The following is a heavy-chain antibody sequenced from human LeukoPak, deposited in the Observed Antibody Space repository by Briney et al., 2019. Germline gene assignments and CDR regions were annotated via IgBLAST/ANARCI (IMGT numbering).Heavy chain of an antibody. J-gene: IGHJ3*01. CDR2: ISYDGSNK. D-gene: IGHD6-19*01. Sequence: GSLRLSCAAPGFSFSSYGMHWVRQAPGKGLERVAVISYDGSNKFYADSVKGRFTISRDNSKNTLYLQMNSLRAEDTAVYYCAKLGYSSGWYDFQIDAFDFWGQGTMVTVSS. CDR1: GFSFSSYG. V-gene: IGHV3-30*18. CDR3: AKLGYSSGWYDFQIDAFDF.